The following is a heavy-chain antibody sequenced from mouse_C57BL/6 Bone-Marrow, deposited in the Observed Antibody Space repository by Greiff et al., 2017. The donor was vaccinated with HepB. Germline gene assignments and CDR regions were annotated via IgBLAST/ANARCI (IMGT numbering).Heavy chain of an antibody. J-gene: IGHJ3*01. CDR2: INSDGGST. Sequence: EVQRVESGGGLVQPGESLKLSCESNEYEFPSHDMSWVRKTPEKRLELVAAINSDGGSTYYPDTMARRFIISRDNTKKTLYLQMSSLRSEDTALYYCARQKIYYGYDWFAYWGQGTLVTVSA. CDR3: ARQKIYYGYDWFAY. CDR1: EYEFPSHD. V-gene: IGHV5-2*01. D-gene: IGHD2-2*01.